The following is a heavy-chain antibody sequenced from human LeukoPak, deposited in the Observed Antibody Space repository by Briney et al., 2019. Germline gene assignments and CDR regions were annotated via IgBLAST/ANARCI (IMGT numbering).Heavy chain of an antibody. CDR1: GFTFSSYG. D-gene: IGHD3-10*01. J-gene: IGHJ4*02. CDR3: AKGSGDPSFYNHYFDY. CDR2: ISSSGGST. V-gene: IGHV3-23*01. Sequence: GGSLRLSCAASGFTFSSYGMSWVRQAPGKGLEWVSAISSSGGSTYYADSVKGRFTISRDNSKNTLYLQMNSLRAEDTAAYYCAKGSGDPSFYNHYFDYWGQGTLVTVSS.